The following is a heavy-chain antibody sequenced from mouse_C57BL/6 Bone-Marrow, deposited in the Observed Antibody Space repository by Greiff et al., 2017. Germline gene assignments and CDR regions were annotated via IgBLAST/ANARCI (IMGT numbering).Heavy chain of an antibody. D-gene: IGHD1-1*01. V-gene: IGHV1-81*01. CDR3: ARVCYYGRSDYCDY. J-gene: IGHJ2*01. CDR2: IYPRSGNT. Sequence: QVQLQQSGAELARPGASVKLSCKASGYTFTSYGISWVKQRTGQGLEWIGEIYPRSGNTYYNEQIKGKATLTADKSSSPAYMELHSLTSVDSAVYFCARVCYYGRSDYCDYWGQGTTLTVSS. CDR1: GYTFTSYG.